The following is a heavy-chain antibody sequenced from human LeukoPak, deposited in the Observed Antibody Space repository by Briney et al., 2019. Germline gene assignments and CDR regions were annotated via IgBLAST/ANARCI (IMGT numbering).Heavy chain of an antibody. D-gene: IGHD3-22*01. Sequence: GASVKVSCKASGGTFTSYAISWVRQAPGQGLEWMGGIIPSFGTANYAQKFQGRVTITSDKSTSTVYMELSSLRSEDTAVYYWARDPTYYYDSSGRKLDAFDVWGQGTMVTVSS. V-gene: IGHV1-69*06. J-gene: IGHJ3*01. CDR3: ARDPTYYYDSSGRKLDAFDV. CDR1: GGTFTSYA. CDR2: IIPSFGTA.